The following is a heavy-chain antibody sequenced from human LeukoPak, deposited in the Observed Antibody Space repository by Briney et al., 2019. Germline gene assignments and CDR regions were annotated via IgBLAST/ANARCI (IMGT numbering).Heavy chain of an antibody. CDR3: AREGSSWFGYYYMDV. D-gene: IGHD6-13*01. CDR2: IYHSGST. V-gene: IGHV4-4*02. CDR1: GGSISSINW. Sequence: PSGTLSLTCAGSGGSISSINWWSWVRQPPGKGLEWIGEIYHSGSTNYNPSLKSRVTISVDTSKNQFSLKLSSVTAADTAVYYCAREGSSWFGYYYMDVWGKGTTVTISS. J-gene: IGHJ6*03.